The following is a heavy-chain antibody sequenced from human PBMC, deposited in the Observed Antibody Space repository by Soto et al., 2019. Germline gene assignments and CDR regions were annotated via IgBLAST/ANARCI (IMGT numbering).Heavy chain of an antibody. Sequence: ASVKVSCKASGYTFTSYGISWVRQAPGQGLEWMGWISAYNGNTNYAQKLRGRVTMTTDTSTSTAYMELRSLRFVDTAVYYCARVQAVSIVVVPAAIDYWGQGTLVTVSS. CDR2: ISAYNGNT. CDR1: GYTFTSYG. V-gene: IGHV1-18*01. CDR3: ARVQAVSIVVVPAAIDY. J-gene: IGHJ4*02. D-gene: IGHD2-2*01.